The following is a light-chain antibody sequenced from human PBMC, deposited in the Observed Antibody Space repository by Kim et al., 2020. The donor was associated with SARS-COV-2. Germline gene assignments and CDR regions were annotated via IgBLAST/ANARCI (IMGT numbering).Light chain of an antibody. J-gene: IGLJ1*01. CDR2: DVS. CDR3: CSYADSYTLV. V-gene: IGLV2-11*01. CDR1: SGVSGIYNY. Sequence: GHARTISRTGTSGVSGIYNYVSCYQQHPGKAPKLLIYDVSNGPSGVPDRFSGSKSGNTASLTISGLQAEDEADYYCCSYADSYTLVFGTGTKVTVL.